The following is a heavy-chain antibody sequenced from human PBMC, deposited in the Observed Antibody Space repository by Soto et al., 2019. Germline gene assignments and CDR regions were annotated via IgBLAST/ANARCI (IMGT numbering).Heavy chain of an antibody. CDR2: INHSGST. J-gene: IGHJ4*02. Sequence: PSETLSLTCAVYGGYFSGYYWSWIRQPPGKGLEWIGEINHSGSTNYNPSLKSRVTISVDTSKNQFSLKLSSVTAADTAVYYCARPLYGSGSLRYWGQGTLVTVSS. D-gene: IGHD3-10*01. CDR1: GGYFSGYY. CDR3: ARPLYGSGSLRY. V-gene: IGHV4-34*01.